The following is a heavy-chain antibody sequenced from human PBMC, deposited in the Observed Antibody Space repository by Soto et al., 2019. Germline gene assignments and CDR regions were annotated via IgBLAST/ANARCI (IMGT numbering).Heavy chain of an antibody. CDR2: IWYDGSNK. D-gene: IGHD3-3*01. CDR1: GFTFSSYG. Sequence: GGSLRLSCAASGFTFSSYGMHWVRQAPGKGLEWVAVIWYDGSNKYYADSVKGRFTISRDNSKNTLYLQMNSLRAEDTAVYYCARDSLTHDFWSGYYNYYYYGMDVWGQGTTVTVSS. CDR3: ARDSLTHDFWSGYYNYYYYGMDV. J-gene: IGHJ6*02. V-gene: IGHV3-33*01.